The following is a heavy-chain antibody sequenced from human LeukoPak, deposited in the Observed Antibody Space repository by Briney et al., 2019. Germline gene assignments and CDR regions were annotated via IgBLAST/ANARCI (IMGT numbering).Heavy chain of an antibody. D-gene: IGHD6-19*01. J-gene: IGHJ5*02. CDR2: TRNKANRYTT. CDR1: GFTFSDHY. Sequence: GGSLRLSCAASGFTFSDHYMDWVRQAPGKGLEWVGRTRNKANRYTTEYAASVKGRFTISRDDSKNSLYLQMNGLRVEDTAVYYCTRLQIAVAGPNWFDPWGQGTLVTVSS. CDR3: TRLQIAVAGPNWFDP. V-gene: IGHV3-72*01.